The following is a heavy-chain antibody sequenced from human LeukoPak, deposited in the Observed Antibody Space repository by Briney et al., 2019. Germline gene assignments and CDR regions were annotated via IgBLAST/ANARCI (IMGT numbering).Heavy chain of an antibody. V-gene: IGHV3-7*03. CDR3: AKDLRDGLRYFDWLPLSDY. CDR2: IKQDGNEK. J-gene: IGHJ4*02. CDR1: GFTFSSYW. D-gene: IGHD3-9*01. Sequence: PGGSLRLSCAASGFTFSSYWMSWVRQAPGKGLEWVANIKQDGNEKYYVDSVKGRFTISRDNAKNSLYLQMNSLRAEDTAVYYGAKDLRDGLRYFDWLPLSDYWGQGTLVTVSS.